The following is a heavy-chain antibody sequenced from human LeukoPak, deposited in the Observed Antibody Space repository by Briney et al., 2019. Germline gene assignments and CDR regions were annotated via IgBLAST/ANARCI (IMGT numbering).Heavy chain of an antibody. CDR1: GFTFGDYA. V-gene: IGHV3-7*01. CDR2: IKQDGSEK. D-gene: IGHD2-15*01. CDR3: ARAGHRCSGGSCYYYYYMDV. J-gene: IGHJ6*03. Sequence: PGGSLRLSCTASGFTFGDYAMSWVRQAPGKGLEWVANIKQDGSEKYYVDSVKGRFTISRDNAKNSLHLQMNSLRAEDTAVYYCARAGHRCSGGSCYYYYYMDVWGKGTTVTVSS.